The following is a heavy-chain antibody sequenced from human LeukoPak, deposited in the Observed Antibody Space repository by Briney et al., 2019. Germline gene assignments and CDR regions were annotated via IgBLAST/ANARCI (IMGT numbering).Heavy chain of an antibody. D-gene: IGHD6-13*01. J-gene: IGHJ4*02. Sequence: ASVKVSCKASGYTFTSYYMHWVRQAPGQGLEWMGIINLSGGSTSYAQKFQGRVTMTRDTSTSTVYMELSSLRSEDTAVYYCARGIGQQLSTVGFDYWGQGTLVTVSS. CDR2: INLSGGST. CDR1: GYTFTSYY. CDR3: ARGIGQQLSTVGFDY. V-gene: IGHV1-46*01.